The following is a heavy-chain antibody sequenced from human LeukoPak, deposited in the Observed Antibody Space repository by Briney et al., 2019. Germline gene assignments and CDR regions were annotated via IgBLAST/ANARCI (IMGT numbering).Heavy chain of an antibody. D-gene: IGHD5-12*01. CDR3: AKRDIVATRGYYYYGMDV. V-gene: IGHV3-30*18. J-gene: IGHJ6*02. Sequence: GGSLRLSCAASGFTFSSYAMHWVRQAPGKGLEWVAVISYDGSNKYYADSVKGRFTISRDNSKNTLYLQMNSLRAGDTAVYYCAKRDIVATRGYYYYGMDVWGQGTTVTVSS. CDR1: GFTFSSYA. CDR2: ISYDGSNK.